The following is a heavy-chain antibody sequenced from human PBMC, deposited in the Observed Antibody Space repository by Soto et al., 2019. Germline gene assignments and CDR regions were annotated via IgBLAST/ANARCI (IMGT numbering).Heavy chain of an antibody. D-gene: IGHD2-15*01. Sequence: QVQLVQSGAEVKKPGSSVKVSCKASGGTFSSYAISWVRQAPGQGLEWMGGIIPIFGTANYEQNFQGRVTITADESTSTAYMELSSLRSEDPAVYYCARESRYCSGGSCYCLPGIDYWGQGTLVTVSS. J-gene: IGHJ4*02. V-gene: IGHV1-69*12. CDR1: GGTFSSYA. CDR3: ARESRYCSGGSCYCLPGIDY. CDR2: IIPIFGTA.